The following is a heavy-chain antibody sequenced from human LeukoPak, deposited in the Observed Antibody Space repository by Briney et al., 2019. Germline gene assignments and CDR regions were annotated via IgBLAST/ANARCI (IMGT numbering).Heavy chain of an antibody. CDR3: ARDREDVTMVRGVINYFDY. CDR2: ISAYNGNT. V-gene: IGHV1-18*01. Sequence: ASVKVSCKASGYTFTSYGISWVRQAPGQRLEWMGWISAYNGNTNYAQKLQGRVTMTTDTSTSTAYMELRSLRSGDTAVYYCARDREDVTMVRGVINYFDYWGQGTLVTVSS. CDR1: GYTFTSYG. J-gene: IGHJ4*02. D-gene: IGHD3-10*01.